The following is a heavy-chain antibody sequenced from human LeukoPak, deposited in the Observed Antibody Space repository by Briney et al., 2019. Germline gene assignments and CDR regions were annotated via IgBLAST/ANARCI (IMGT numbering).Heavy chain of an antibody. CDR2: LNWNSGSI. CDR1: GFTFGDYA. CDR3: AKDGSTSLEGWFDS. D-gene: IGHD2-2*01. J-gene: IGHJ5*01. Sequence: GRSLRLSCAASGFTFGDYAMHWVRQAPGKGLEWVSGLNWNSGSIGYADSVKGRFTISRDNTKNSLYLQMNSLRAEDMALYYCAKDGSTSLEGWFDSWGQGALVTVSS. V-gene: IGHV3-9*03.